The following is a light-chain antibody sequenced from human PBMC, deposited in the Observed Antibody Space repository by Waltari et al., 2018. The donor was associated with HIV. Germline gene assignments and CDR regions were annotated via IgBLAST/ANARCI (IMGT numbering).Light chain of an antibody. Sequence: QSVLTQPPSASGTPGQRVTISCSGRNPNIGSNTVNWYQQLPGTAPKLLIYGNTQRPSGVPDRFSGSKSGTSASLAISELQSEDEADYYCAAWDDSLNGEVVFGGGTKLTVL. CDR1: NPNIGSNT. V-gene: IGLV1-44*01. J-gene: IGLJ2*01. CDR3: AAWDDSLNGEVV. CDR2: GNT.